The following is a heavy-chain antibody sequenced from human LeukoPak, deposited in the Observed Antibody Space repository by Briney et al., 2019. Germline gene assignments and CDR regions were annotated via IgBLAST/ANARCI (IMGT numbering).Heavy chain of an antibody. V-gene: IGHV1-46*01. J-gene: IGHJ3*01. CDR2: INLSGGST. D-gene: IGHD6-13*01. CDR3: ARQGYSSSWYATAGAFDV. Sequence: GASVKVSCKASGYTFTRYYMHWVRQAPGQGPEWMGIINLSGGSTSYAQKFQGRVTTTRDTSTSTVYMEVSSLRSEDTAVYYCARQGYSSSWYATAGAFDVWGQGTVVTVSS. CDR1: GYTFTRYY.